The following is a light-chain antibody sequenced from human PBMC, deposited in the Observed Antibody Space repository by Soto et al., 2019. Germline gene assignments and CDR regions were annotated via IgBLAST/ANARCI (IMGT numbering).Light chain of an antibody. V-gene: IGLV2-11*01. CDR3: CSYAGSHFL. Sequence: QSALTQPRSVSGSTGQSVTISCTGTSSDVGGYNYVSWYQQYPGKAPKLMIYDVSQRPSGVPDRFSGSKSGNTASLTISGLQAEDEADYYCCSYAGSHFLFGGGTKLTVL. CDR2: DVS. CDR1: SSDVGGYNY. J-gene: IGLJ2*01.